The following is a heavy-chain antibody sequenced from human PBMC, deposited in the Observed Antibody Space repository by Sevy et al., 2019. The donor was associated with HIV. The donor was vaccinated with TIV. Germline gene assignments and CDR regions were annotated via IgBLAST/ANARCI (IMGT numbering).Heavy chain of an antibody. CDR3: ATMGSTTLSTSDAFDL. V-gene: IGHV3-30*04. J-gene: IGHJ3*01. CDR2: ISYDGSNK. Sequence: GGSLRLSCAASGFTFSSYAMYWVRQAPGKGLEWVAVISYDGSNKYFGDSVKGRFTISRDNSKNTLYLQMNSLRADDNAVYYCATMGSTTLSTSDAFDLWGQGTMVTVSS. CDR1: GFTFSSYA. D-gene: IGHD4-17*01.